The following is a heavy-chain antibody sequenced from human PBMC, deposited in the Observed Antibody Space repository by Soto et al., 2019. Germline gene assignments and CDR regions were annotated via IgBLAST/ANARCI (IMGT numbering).Heavy chain of an antibody. CDR3: AKVASGRYDWFDP. D-gene: IGHD1-26*01. CDR1: KFSFSGYW. Sequence: EVQLVESGGGLVQPGGSLRLSCAASKFSFSGYWMHWVRQAPGKGLMWVSRVNPDGSTTTYADSVKGRFTISRDNAKNTVFLQMNSLRADYMSVYYCAKVASGRYDWFDPWGQGTLVTVSS. CDR2: VNPDGSTT. J-gene: IGHJ5*02. V-gene: IGHV3-74*01.